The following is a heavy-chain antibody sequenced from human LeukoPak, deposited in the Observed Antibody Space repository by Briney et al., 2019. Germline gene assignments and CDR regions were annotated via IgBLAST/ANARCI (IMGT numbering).Heavy chain of an antibody. CDR2: ISCSGGST. CDR1: GFTFSSYA. V-gene: IGHV3-23*01. D-gene: IGHD3-22*01. J-gene: IGHJ4*02. Sequence: GGSLRLSCAASGFTFSSYAMSWVRQAPGKGLEWVSAISCSGGSTYYADSVKGRFTISRDNSKKTLYLQMNGLRADDTAVYYCAKRLYYDSSGFFDYWGQGTLVTVSS. CDR3: AKRLYYDSSGFFDY.